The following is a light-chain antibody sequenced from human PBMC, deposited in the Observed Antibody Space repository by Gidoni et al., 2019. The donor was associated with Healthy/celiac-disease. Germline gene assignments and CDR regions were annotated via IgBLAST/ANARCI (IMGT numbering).Light chain of an antibody. CDR2: AAS. CDR3: QQSYSTLPT. V-gene: IGKV1-39*01. J-gene: IGKJ1*01. CDR1: QSISSY. Sequence: DIHITQSPSSLSASVGDRVTITCRASQSISSYLNWYQQKPGKAPKLLIYAASSLQIGVPSRFSGSGSGTDFTLTISSLQPEDFATYYCQQSYSTLPTFGQGTKVEIK.